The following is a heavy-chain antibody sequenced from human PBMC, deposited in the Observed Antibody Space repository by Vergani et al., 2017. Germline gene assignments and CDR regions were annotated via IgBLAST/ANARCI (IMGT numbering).Heavy chain of an antibody. CDR1: GFTFSSYA. CDR2: ISGSGGST. V-gene: IGHV3-23*01. D-gene: IGHD6-6*01. J-gene: IGHJ4*02. Sequence: EVQLLESGGGLVQPGGSLRLSCAASGFTFSSYAMSWVRQAPGKGLEWVSAISGSGGSTYYADSVKGRFTISRDNSKNTLYLQMNSLRAEDTAVYYCAGRLAARSNFDYWGQGTLVTVSS. CDR3: AGRLAARSNFDY.